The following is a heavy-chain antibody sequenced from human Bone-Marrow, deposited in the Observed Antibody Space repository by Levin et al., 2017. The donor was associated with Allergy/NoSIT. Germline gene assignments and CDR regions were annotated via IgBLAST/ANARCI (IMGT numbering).Heavy chain of an antibody. J-gene: IGHJ4*02. CDR1: GFTFSNYA. CDR3: AKDRDKYGWDFDY. V-gene: IGHV3-23*01. D-gene: IGHD3-10*01. Sequence: GGLRLSCGASGFTFSNYAMHWVRQAPGKGLEWVSSIGNSGGNTYYADSVKGRFTISRDNSKDTLYLQMNSLRPEDTAVFYCAKDRDKYGWDFDYWGRGTLVTVSS. CDR2: IGNSGGNT.